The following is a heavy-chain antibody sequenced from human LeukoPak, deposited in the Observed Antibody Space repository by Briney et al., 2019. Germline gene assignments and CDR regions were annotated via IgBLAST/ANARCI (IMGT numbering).Heavy chain of an antibody. CDR3: ARGLPDDWFDP. CDR1: GGSINSGAHY. V-gene: IGHV4-31*03. Sequence: SETLSLTCTVSGGSINSGAHYWTWTRHNPGKGLGWIAYVYYGRGTYYNPSLKSRVTTSVDTSKNQVSLKLSSVTAADTAVYYCARGLPDDWFDPWGQGTLVTVSS. D-gene: IGHD1-14*01. CDR2: VYYGRGT. J-gene: IGHJ5*02.